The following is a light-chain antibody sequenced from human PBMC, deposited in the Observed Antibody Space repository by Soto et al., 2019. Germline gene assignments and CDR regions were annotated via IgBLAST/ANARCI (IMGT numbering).Light chain of an antibody. V-gene: IGKV1-5*01. Sequence: DIQMTQSPSTLSASIGDRVTITCRASESIRTWLAWYQHKPGKAPKFLIYDASTLESGVPSRFSGSGSGTEFTLTISSLQPDDLATYYCQQYQNYPRTFGQGTKVEIK. CDR2: DAS. J-gene: IGKJ1*01. CDR3: QQYQNYPRT. CDR1: ESIRTW.